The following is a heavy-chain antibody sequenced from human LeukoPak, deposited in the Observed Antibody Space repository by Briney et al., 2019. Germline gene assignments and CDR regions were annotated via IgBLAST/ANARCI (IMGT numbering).Heavy chain of an antibody. V-gene: IGHV3-30*18. CDR2: ISYDGSNK. D-gene: IGHD4-23*01. CDR1: GFTFSSYG. Sequence: PGGSLRLSCAASGFTFSSYGMHWVRQAPGKGLEWVAVISYDGSNKYYADSVQGRFTISRDSSKNTLYLQMNSLRAEDTAVYYCAKDGQHAVVTEPYNWFDPWGQGTLVTVSS. CDR3: AKDGQHAVVTEPYNWFDP. J-gene: IGHJ5*02.